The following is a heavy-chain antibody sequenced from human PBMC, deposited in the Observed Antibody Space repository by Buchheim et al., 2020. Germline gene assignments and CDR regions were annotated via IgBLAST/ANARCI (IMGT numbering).Heavy chain of an antibody. CDR2: INHSGST. CDR3: ARGPPGSPAYFDY. Sequence: QVQLQQWGAGLLKPSETLSLTCAVYGGSFSGYYWSWIRQPPWKGLEWIGEINHSGSTNYNPSLKSRVTISVDTSKNQFSLKLSSVTAADTAVYYCARGPPGSPAYFDYWGQGTL. J-gene: IGHJ4*02. V-gene: IGHV4-34*01. CDR1: GGSFSGYY.